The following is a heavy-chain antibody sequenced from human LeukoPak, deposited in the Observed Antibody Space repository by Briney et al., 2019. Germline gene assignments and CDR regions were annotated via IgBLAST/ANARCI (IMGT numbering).Heavy chain of an antibody. CDR3: ARLVGSAWHEGC. CDR2: IYYSGAT. CDR1: GGSISSSSYF. Sequence: SETLSLTCTVSGGSISSSSYFWGWIRQPPGKGLEWIGSIYYSGATYYNSSLKSRVTLSVDTSKNQFSLKLSSVTAADTAVYYCARLVGSAWHEGCWGQGTLVTVSS. J-gene: IGHJ4*02. V-gene: IGHV4-39*01. D-gene: IGHD6-19*01.